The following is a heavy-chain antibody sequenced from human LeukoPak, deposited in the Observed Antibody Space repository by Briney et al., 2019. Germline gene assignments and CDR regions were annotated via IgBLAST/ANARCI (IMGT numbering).Heavy chain of an antibody. J-gene: IGHJ4*02. Sequence: GGSLRLSCAASGFTFSSFCMTWVRQAPGKGLEWVSYIHKSDNTISYADSVKGRFTTSRDNTKNSLYLQMDSLRVDDTAVYFCARGHWDLGYWGQGTLVTVSS. CDR2: IHKSDNTI. D-gene: IGHD1-26*01. V-gene: IGHV3-48*04. CDR3: ARGHWDLGY. CDR1: GFTFSSFC.